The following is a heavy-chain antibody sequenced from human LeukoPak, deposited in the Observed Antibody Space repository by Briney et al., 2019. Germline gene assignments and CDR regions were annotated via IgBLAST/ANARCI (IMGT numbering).Heavy chain of an antibody. Sequence: PSETLSLTCTVSGGSISSSSYYWGWIRQPPGKGLEWIGSIYYSGSTYYNSSLKSRVTISVDTSKNQFSLKLTSVTAADTAVYHCASGYYDSSGYPFDYRGQGTLVTVSS. J-gene: IGHJ4*02. D-gene: IGHD3-22*01. CDR3: ASGYYDSSGYPFDY. V-gene: IGHV4-39*01. CDR2: IYYSGST. CDR1: GGSISSSSYY.